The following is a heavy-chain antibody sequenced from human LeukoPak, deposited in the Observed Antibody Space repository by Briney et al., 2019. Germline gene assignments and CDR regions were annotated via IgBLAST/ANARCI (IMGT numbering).Heavy chain of an antibody. CDR1: GYTFTGHF. Sequence: ASVKVSCRASGYTFTGHFLHWVRQAPGQGLEWMAWIDPNNGDTHYAQNFQGRITVTRDTSISTVYMELSRLTSDDTAVYYCAREYSASEHWGQGTLVTFSS. D-gene: IGHD4-11*01. J-gene: IGHJ1*01. CDR3: AREYSASEH. V-gene: IGHV1-2*02. CDR2: IDPNNGDT.